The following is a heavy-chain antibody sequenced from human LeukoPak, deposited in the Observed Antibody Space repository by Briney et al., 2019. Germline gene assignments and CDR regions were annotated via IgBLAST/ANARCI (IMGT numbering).Heavy chain of an antibody. CDR1: GYTFTGYY. CDR3: ARLYSGYDHFDY. CDR2: INPNSGGT. D-gene: IGHD5-12*01. J-gene: IGHJ4*02. Sequence: ASVKVSCKASGYTFTGYYMHWVRQAPGQGLEWTGWINPNSGGTNYAQKFQGRVTMTRDTSISTAYMELSRLRSDDTAVYYCARLYSGYDHFDYWGQGTLVTVSS. V-gene: IGHV1-2*02.